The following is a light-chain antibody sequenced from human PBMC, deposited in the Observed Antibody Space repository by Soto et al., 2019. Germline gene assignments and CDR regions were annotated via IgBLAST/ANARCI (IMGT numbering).Light chain of an antibody. J-gene: IGKJ5*01. CDR3: QQRSNWPPIT. CDR1: QSVSSSY. Sequence: EIVLTQSPGTLSFSPGERATLSCRAIQSVSSSYLAWYQQKPGQAPRLLIFAASSRASGIPDRFSGSGSGTDFTLTISSLEPEDFAVYYCQQRSNWPPITFGQGTRLEI. V-gene: IGKV3D-20*02. CDR2: AAS.